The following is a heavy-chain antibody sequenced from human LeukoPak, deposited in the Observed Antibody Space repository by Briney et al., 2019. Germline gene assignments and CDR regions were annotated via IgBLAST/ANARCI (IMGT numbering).Heavy chain of an antibody. CDR2: VYYTGST. V-gene: IGHV4-59*01. CDR1: DGSLSGFY. CDR3: ARDRGSGTLNNWFDP. Sequence: SETLSLTCTVSDGSLSGFYWTWIRQSPWKGLEWIGFVYYTGSTKYNPSLKSRVTISVDTSKSQFSLKLTSVTAADTAVYYCARDRGSGTLNNWFDPWGQGTLVTVSS. J-gene: IGHJ5*02. D-gene: IGHD3-10*01.